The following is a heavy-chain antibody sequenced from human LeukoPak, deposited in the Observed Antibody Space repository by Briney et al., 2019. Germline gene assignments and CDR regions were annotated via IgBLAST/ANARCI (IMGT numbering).Heavy chain of an antibody. D-gene: IGHD5-24*01. Sequence: GGALRLSCAASGFTFSSYAMIWVRQAPGKGLEGVSAISGSGGSTYYADSVKGRFTISRDNPKNTLYLQMNSLRAEETAVYYCASRYGSVDYWGQGTLVTVSS. V-gene: IGHV3-23*01. J-gene: IGHJ4*02. CDR3: ASRYGSVDY. CDR1: GFTFSSYA. CDR2: ISGSGGST.